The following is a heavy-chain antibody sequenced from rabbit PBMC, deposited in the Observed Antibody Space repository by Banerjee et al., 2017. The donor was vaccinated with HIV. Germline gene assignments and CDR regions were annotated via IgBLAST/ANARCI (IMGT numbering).Heavy chain of an antibody. J-gene: IGHJ4*01. CDR1: GFSFSSGYY. V-gene: IGHV1S40*01. CDR3: ARGDSSDDYGDLYFNL. CDR2: INSGSSGT. Sequence: QSLEESGGDLVKPGASLTLTCTASGFSFSSGYYICWVRQAPGKGLEWIACINSGSSGTIYASWAKGRFTITRSTSLNTVTLQMTSLTAADTATYFCARGDSSDDYGDLYFNLWGPGTLVTVS. D-gene: IGHD2-1*01.